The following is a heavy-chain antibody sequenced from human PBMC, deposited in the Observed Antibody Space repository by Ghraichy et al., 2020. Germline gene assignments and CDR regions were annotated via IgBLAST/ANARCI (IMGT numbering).Heavy chain of an antibody. V-gene: IGHV1-46*01. J-gene: IGHJ4*02. CDR2: NNPSGGST. D-gene: IGHD2-15*01. Sequence: INNPSGGSTSYAQKFQGRVTMTRDTSTSTVYMDLSSLRSEDTAVYFCARDGSPYSQIDYCGPGSLVTVS. CDR3: ARDGSPYSQIDY.